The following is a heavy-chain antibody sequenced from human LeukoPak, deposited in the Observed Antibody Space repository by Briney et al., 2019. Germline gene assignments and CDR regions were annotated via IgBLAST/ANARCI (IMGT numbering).Heavy chain of an antibody. CDR2: INHSGST. V-gene: IGHV4-34*01. CDR1: GGSFSGYY. J-gene: IGHJ4*02. D-gene: IGHD3-22*01. CDR3: ARGRARYYDSSGYYYQDY. Sequence: SETLSLTCAVYGGSFSGYYWSWIRQPPGKGLEWIGEINHSGSTYYNPSLKSRVTISVDTSKNQFSLKLSSVTAADTAVYYCARGRARYYDSSGYYYQDYWGQGTLVTVSS.